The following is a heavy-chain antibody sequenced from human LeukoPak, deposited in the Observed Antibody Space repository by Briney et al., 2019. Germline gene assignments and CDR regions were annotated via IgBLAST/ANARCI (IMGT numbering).Heavy chain of an antibody. CDR2: IIPIFGTA. CDR3: ARGPELERFDY. CDR1: GGTFSSYA. V-gene: IGHV1-69*05. Sequence: SVKVSCKASGGTFSSYAISWVRQAPGQGLEWMGGIIPIFGTANYVQKFQGRVTITTDESTSTAYMELSSLRSEDTAVYYCARGPELERFDYWGQGTLVTVSP. D-gene: IGHD1-1*01. J-gene: IGHJ4*02.